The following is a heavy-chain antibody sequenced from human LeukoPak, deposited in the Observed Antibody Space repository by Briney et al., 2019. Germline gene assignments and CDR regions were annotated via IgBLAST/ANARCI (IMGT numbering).Heavy chain of an antibody. J-gene: IGHJ4*02. Sequence: SETLSLTCTVSGGSISSYYWSWIRQPPGKGLEWIGYIYYSGSTNYNPSLKSRVTISVDTSKNQFSLKLSSVTAADTAVYYCARETLGYMPDWGQGTLVTVSS. CDR2: IYYSGST. CDR3: ARETLGYMPD. V-gene: IGHV4-59*01. CDR1: GGSISSYY. D-gene: IGHD5-12*01.